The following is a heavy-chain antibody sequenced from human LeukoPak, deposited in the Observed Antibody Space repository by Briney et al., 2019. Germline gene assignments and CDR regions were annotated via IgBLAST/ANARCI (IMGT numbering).Heavy chain of an antibody. CDR3: ARGGTIDEYSSSSGGHFDY. J-gene: IGHJ4*02. Sequence: GGSLRLSCAASGFTVSSNYMSWVRQAPGKGLEWVSVIYSGGSTYYADSVKGRFTISRDNSKNTLYLQMNSLRAEDTAVYYCARGGTIDEYSSSSGGHFDYWGQGTLVTVSS. V-gene: IGHV3-53*01. CDR1: GFTVSSNY. D-gene: IGHD6-6*01. CDR2: IYSGGST.